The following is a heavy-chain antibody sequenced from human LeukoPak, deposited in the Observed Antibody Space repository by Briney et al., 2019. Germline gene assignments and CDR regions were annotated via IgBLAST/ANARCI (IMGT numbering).Heavy chain of an antibody. CDR3: ARMPPNDFWPKTYYFDY. Sequence: ASVKVSCKASGYTFTSYDINWVRQATGQGLEWMGWMNPNSGNTGYAQKFQGRVTMTRNTSISTAYMELSRLRSDDTAVYYCARMPPNDFWPKTYYFDYWGQGTLVTVSS. CDR1: GYTFTSYD. J-gene: IGHJ4*02. D-gene: IGHD3-3*01. V-gene: IGHV1-8*01. CDR2: MNPNSGNT.